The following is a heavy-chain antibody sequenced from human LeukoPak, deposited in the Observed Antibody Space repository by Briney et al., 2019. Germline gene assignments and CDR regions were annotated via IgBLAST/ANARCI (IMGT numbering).Heavy chain of an antibody. CDR3: ARVASYDFWSGYLSFFDY. Sequence: SETLSLTCTVSGGSISSYYWSWIRQPPGKGLEGIGYIYYSGSTNDNPSLKSRGTISVDTSKNQFSLKLSSVTAADTAVYYCARVASYDFWSGYLSFFDYWGQGTLVTVSS. D-gene: IGHD3-3*01. J-gene: IGHJ4*02. V-gene: IGHV4-59*01. CDR1: GGSISSYY. CDR2: IYYSGST.